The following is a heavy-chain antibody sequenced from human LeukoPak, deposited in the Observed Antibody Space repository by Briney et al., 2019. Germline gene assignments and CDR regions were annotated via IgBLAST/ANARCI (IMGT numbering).Heavy chain of an antibody. CDR3: ARDRPTNNIVVVPAAIRGDAFDI. Sequence: GGSLRLSCAASGFTFSSYWMSWVRQAPGKGLEWVANIKQDGSEKYYVDSVKGRFTISRDNAKNSLYLQMNSLRAEDTAVYYCARDRPTNNIVVVPAAIRGDAFDIWGQGTMVTVSS. D-gene: IGHD2-2*01. V-gene: IGHV3-7*01. CDR1: GFTFSSYW. J-gene: IGHJ3*02. CDR2: IKQDGSEK.